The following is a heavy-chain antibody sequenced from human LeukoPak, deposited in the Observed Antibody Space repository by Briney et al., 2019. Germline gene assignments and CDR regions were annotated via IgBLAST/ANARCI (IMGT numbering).Heavy chain of an antibody. CDR2: VYYIGST. CDR1: GGSVSSNY. J-gene: IGHJ4*02. D-gene: IGHD4-11*01. Sequence: SETLSLTCTVSGGSVSSNYWGWIRQPPGKGLEWIGYVYYIGSTSYNPSLKSRVTISVNTSKNQFSLKLSSVTAADTAVYYCARGMTTVTHWGQGTLVTVSS. V-gene: IGHV4-59*08. CDR3: ARGMTTVTH.